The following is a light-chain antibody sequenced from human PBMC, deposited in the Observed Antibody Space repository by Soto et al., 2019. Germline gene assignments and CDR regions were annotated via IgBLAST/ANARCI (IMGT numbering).Light chain of an antibody. J-gene: IGKJ1*01. Sequence: EIVLTQSPGSLSLSPGQRATLSCRGSQSVDSTFFAWYQKKPGQAPRLLIYGASKRDTGVPDRFSGSGSGTDFTLTISRLEPEDLAVYYCQQYMSSVTFGQGTKVEI. CDR2: GAS. CDR3: QQYMSSVT. CDR1: QSVDSTF. V-gene: IGKV3-20*01.